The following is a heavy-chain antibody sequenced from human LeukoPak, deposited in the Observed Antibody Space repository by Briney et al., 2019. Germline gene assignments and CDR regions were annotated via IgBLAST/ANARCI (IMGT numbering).Heavy chain of an antibody. CDR2: INHSGNT. D-gene: IGHD5-18*01. CDR3: ASGPGRGYNFES. J-gene: IGHJ4*02. Sequence: SETLSLTCAVYGGSFRGYDWSWIRQSPGKGLEWIGEINHSGNTNYNPSLKSRVTISIDTSKNQFSLRLSSVTAADTAVYYCASGPGRGYNFESWGQGTLVTVSS. CDR1: GGSFRGYD. V-gene: IGHV4-34*01.